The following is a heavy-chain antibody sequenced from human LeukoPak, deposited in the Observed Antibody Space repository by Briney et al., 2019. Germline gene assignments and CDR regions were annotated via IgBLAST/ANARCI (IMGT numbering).Heavy chain of an antibody. CDR2: ISAYNGNT. CDR3: AAGYRPNYGSGNYANGFDI. D-gene: IGHD3-10*01. CDR1: GYTFTSYG. Sequence: ASVKVSCKASGYTFTSYGISWVRQAPGQGLEWMGWISAYNGNTNYAQKLQGRVTMTTDTSTSTAYMELRSLRSDDAAVYYCAAGYRPNYGSGNYANGFDIWGQGTMVTVSS. V-gene: IGHV1-18*01. J-gene: IGHJ3*02.